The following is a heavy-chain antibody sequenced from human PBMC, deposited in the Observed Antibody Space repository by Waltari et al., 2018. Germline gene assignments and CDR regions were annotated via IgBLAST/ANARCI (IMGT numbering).Heavy chain of an antibody. J-gene: IGHJ4*02. CDR2: IIPIIGTA. CDR1: GGTFSSYA. D-gene: IGHD4-17*01. V-gene: IGHV1-69*11. CDR3: ARSSDYGHRGVIDY. Sequence: QVHLVQSGAEVKKPGSSVKVSCKASGGTFSSYAISWVRQAPGQGLEWRGRIIPIIGTANYGQKFQGRVTNTADESTSTAYMELSSLRSEDTAVYYWARSSDYGHRGVIDYWGQGTLVTVSS.